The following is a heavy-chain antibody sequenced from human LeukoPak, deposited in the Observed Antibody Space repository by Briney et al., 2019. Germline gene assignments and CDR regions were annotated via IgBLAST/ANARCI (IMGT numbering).Heavy chain of an antibody. CDR1: GFTVSSNY. CDR3: ARGYSDSSGYYYGWYFDL. Sequence: GGSLRLSCAASGFTVSSNYMSWVRQAPGKGLEWVSVIYSGGSTYYADSVKGRFTISRDNSKNTLYLQMNSLRAEDTAVYYCARGYSDSSGYYYGWYFDLWGRSTLVTVSS. CDR2: IYSGGST. J-gene: IGHJ2*01. D-gene: IGHD3-22*01. V-gene: IGHV3-53*01.